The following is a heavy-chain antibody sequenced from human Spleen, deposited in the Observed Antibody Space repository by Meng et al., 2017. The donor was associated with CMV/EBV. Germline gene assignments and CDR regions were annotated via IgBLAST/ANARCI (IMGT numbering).Heavy chain of an antibody. CDR1: GGSISSGDYY. CDR3: ARGSGTILSPMDV. J-gene: IGHJ6*02. Sequence: SETLSLTCTVSGGSISSGDYYWTWIRQPPGKGLEWIGSIYYSGSTYYNPSLKSRVTISVDTSKNQFSLKLSSVTAADTAVYYCARGSGTILSPMDVWGQGTTVTVSS. V-gene: IGHV4-39*07. D-gene: IGHD3-3*01. CDR2: IYYSGST.